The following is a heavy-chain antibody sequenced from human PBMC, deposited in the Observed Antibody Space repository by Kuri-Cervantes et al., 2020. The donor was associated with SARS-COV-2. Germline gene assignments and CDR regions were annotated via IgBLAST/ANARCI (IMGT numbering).Heavy chain of an antibody. CDR1: GYSISSGHC. D-gene: IGHD2-15*01. CDR3: ARGSSPNYFDY. CDR2: VFYDGRT. V-gene: IGHV4-38-2*02. J-gene: IGHJ4*02. Sequence: SETLSLTCSVSGYSISSGHCWGWIRQPPGKGLEWIGSVFYDGRTYYNPSLKSRVTVSVDTSKNQFSLKVNSVTAADTAVYYCARGSSPNYFDYWGQGTLVTVSS.